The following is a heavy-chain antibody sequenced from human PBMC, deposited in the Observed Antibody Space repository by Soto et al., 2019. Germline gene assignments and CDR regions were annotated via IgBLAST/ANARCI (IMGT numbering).Heavy chain of an antibody. CDR2: IYYSGST. CDR3: ARGYSSGWYPYYYYMAV. D-gene: IGHD6-19*01. V-gene: IGHV4-59*01. J-gene: IGHJ6*03. Sequence: SETLSLTCTVSGGSIGSYYWSWIRQPPGKGLEWIGYIYYSGSTNYNPSLKSRVTISVDTSKNQFSLKLSSVTAADTAVYYCARGYSSGWYPYYYYMAVWGKGTTVTVSS. CDR1: GGSIGSYY.